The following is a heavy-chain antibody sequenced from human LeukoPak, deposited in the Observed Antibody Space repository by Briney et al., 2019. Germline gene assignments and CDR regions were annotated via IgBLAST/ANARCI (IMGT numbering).Heavy chain of an antibody. D-gene: IGHD6-19*01. CDR3: VKDQREAYGSGWSRDFDY. Sequence: PGGSLRLSCAASGFTFNNFGIHWVRQAPGKGLEWVAFIRYDGSDRYYLDSVKGRFTISRDNSKNTLYLQMNSLRAEDTAVYYCVKDQREAYGSGWSRDFDYWGQGTLVTVSS. CDR2: IRYDGSDR. J-gene: IGHJ4*02. CDR1: GFTFNNFG. V-gene: IGHV3-30*02.